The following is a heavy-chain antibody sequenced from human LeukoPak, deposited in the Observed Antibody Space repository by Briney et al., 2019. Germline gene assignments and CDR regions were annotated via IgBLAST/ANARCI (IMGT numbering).Heavy chain of an antibody. CDR1: GYTFTSYG. V-gene: IGHV1-8*03. Sequence: GASVKVSCKASGYTFTSYGISWVRQATGQGLEWMGWMNPNSGNTGYAQKFQGRVTITRNTSISTAYMELSSLRSEDTAVYYCARARSSWYLSPYYFDYWGQGTLVTVSS. J-gene: IGHJ4*02. CDR2: MNPNSGNT. D-gene: IGHD6-13*01. CDR3: ARARSSWYLSPYYFDY.